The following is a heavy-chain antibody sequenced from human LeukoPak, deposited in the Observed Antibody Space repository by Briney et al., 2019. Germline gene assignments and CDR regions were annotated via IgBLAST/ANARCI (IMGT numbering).Heavy chain of an antibody. J-gene: IGHJ1*01. CDR2: IDPSDSYT. Sequence: PGASLRISCQGSGSIFTSYWISWVRQLPGKGLEWMGRIDPSDSYTNYSPSFQGHVTISADKSISTAYLQWSSLKASDTAMYYCAGAGIAVAGNAEYFQHWGQGTLVTVSS. CDR3: AGAGIAVAGNAEYFQH. V-gene: IGHV5-10-1*01. D-gene: IGHD6-19*01. CDR1: GSIFTSYW.